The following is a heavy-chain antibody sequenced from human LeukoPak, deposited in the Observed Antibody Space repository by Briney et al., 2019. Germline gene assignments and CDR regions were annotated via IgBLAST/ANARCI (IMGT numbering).Heavy chain of an antibody. CDR2: ISGSGGST. CDR1: GFTFSSYA. D-gene: IGHD3-22*01. CDR3: AKDLEYYYDSSGYYSGLDY. Sequence: PGGSLRPSCVASGFTFSSYAMSWVRQAPGKGLEWVSAISGSGGSTYYADSVKGRFTISRDNSKNTLYLQMNSLRAEDTAVYYCAKDLEYYYDSSGYYSGLDYWGQGTLVTVSS. J-gene: IGHJ4*02. V-gene: IGHV3-23*01.